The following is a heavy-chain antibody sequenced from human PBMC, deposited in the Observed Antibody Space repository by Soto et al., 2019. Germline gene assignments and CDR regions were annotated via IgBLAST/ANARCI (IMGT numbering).Heavy chain of an antibody. CDR1: GDSFTTYY. CDR2: IFYTGST. D-gene: IGHD4-17*01. Sequence: PSETLSLTCTVSGDSFTTYYWSWIRQPPGKGLEWIGYIFYTGSTDYNPSLRSRVTISVDTSKKQLSLKLSSVTAADTAVYYCARDLGPTTVTTFFDYWGQGTLVTVSS. J-gene: IGHJ4*02. V-gene: IGHV4-59*12. CDR3: ARDLGPTTVTTFFDY.